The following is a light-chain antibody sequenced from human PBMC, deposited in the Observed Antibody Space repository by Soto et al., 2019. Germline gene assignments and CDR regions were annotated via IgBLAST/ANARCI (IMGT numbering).Light chain of an antibody. CDR1: QSISDSN. J-gene: IGKJ3*01. CDR2: ATF. CDR3: QHYGTSLFT. V-gene: IGKV3-20*01. Sequence: EIVLTQSPDTLSLSPGERATLSCRASQSISDSNLAWYQQRPGQPPRLLIYATFIRATGVPDRFIGSGSGTEFTLTIARLEPEDFAVFFCQHYGTSLFTLGPGTRVDIK.